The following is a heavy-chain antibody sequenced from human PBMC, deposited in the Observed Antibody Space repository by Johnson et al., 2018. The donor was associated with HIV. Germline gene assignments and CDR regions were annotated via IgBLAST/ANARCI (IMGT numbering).Heavy chain of an antibody. V-gene: IGHV3-30-3*01. CDR3: AKDLRAYYYDSSGISQDAFDI. D-gene: IGHD3-22*01. J-gene: IGHJ3*02. Sequence: QVLLVESGGGVVQPGRSLRLSCAASGFTFSSYAMHWVRQAPGKGLEWVAVISYDGSNKYYADSVKGRFTISRDNSKNTLYLQMNSLRAEDTAVYYCAKDLRAYYYDSSGISQDAFDIWGQGTMVTVSS. CDR2: ISYDGSNK. CDR1: GFTFSSYA.